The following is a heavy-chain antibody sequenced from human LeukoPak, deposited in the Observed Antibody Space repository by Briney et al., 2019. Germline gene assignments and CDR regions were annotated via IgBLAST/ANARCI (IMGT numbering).Heavy chain of an antibody. V-gene: IGHV1-2*04. CDR3: ARDSRLKPAFDI. CDR1: GYIFTDYY. Sequence: ASVKVSCKTSGYIFTDYYIHWVRQAPGQGLEWMGWINPKTGDTNSAEKFQRWVTMTRDTAISTAYMELNRLALDDTAVYYCARDSRLKPAFDIWGQGTMVTVSS. J-gene: IGHJ3*02. D-gene: IGHD1-14*01. CDR2: INPKTGDT.